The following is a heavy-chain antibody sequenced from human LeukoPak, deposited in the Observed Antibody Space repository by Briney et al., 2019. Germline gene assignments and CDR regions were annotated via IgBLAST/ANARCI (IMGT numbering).Heavy chain of an antibody. V-gene: IGHV1-58*01. D-gene: IGHD3-9*01. CDR3: ARTLRYFDWLLTDYYYYGMDV. CDR2: IVVGSGNT. J-gene: IGHJ6*02. CDR1: GFTFTSSA. Sequence: ASVKVSCKASGFTFTSSAVQWVRQARGQRLEWIGWIVVGSGNTNYAQKFQERVTITRDMSTSTAYMELSSLRSEDTAVYYCARTLRYFDWLLTDYYYYGMDVWGQGTTVTVSS.